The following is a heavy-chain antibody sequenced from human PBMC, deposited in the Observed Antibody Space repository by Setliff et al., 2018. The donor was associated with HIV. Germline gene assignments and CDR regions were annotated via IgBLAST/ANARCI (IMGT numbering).Heavy chain of an antibody. CDR3: TRPGGNYDFDY. CDR1: GYAFNSHA. D-gene: IGHD3-16*01. CDR2: ISTNTGNP. V-gene: IGHV7-4-1*02. J-gene: IGHJ4*02. Sequence: ASVKVSCKASGYAFNSHAINWVRQAPGQGLEWMGWISTNTGNPTYAQGFTGRFVFSLDTSVTTAYLQIISLEAEDTAVYYCTRPGGNYDFDYWGQGTLVTVSS.